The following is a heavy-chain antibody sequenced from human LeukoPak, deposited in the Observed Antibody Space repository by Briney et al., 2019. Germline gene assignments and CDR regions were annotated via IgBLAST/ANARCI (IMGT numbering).Heavy chain of an antibody. Sequence: SETLSLTCTVSGVSMSAYQWSWVRQSPEKGLEWIGCINTKGETSYNPALKSRVTTSVDTSKSQFSLRLTSVTAADTAVYYCATSNDAKIAPFDHWGQGAPATVSS. D-gene: IGHD2-21*01. CDR1: GVSMSAYQ. V-gene: IGHV4-4*09. J-gene: IGHJ4*02. CDR2: INTKGET. CDR3: ATSNDAKIAPFDH.